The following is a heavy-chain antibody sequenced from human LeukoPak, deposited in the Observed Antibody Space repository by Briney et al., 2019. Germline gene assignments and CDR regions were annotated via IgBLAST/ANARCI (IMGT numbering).Heavy chain of an antibody. D-gene: IGHD3-3*01. Sequence: ASVKVSCKASGYTFTSYGISWVRQAPGQGLEWMGWISAYNSNTNYAQKLQGRVTMTTDTSASTAYMELSSLRSDDTAVYYCARSLDFWSGYYTGISGYWGQGTLVTVSS. V-gene: IGHV1-18*01. J-gene: IGHJ4*02. CDR3: ARSLDFWSGYYTGISGY. CDR1: GYTFTSYG. CDR2: ISAYNSNT.